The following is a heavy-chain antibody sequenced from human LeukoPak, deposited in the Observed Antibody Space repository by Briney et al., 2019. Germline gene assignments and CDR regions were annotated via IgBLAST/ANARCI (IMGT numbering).Heavy chain of an antibody. CDR2: IFGSGSST. CDR1: GFTFSNYA. D-gene: IGHD3-9*01. J-gene: IGHJ4*02. V-gene: IGHV3-23*01. Sequence: GGSLRLSCAASGFTFSNYAMSWVRQAPGKGLEWVSAIFGSGSSTYYADSVKGRFTISRDNSKNTLYLQLNRLRAEDTAVYYCAKWGGYDILTGYYDSDYWGQGTLVTVSS. CDR3: AKWGGYDILTGYYDSDY.